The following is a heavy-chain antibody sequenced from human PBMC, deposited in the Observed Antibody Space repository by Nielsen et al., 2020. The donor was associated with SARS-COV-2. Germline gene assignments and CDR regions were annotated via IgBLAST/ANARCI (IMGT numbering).Heavy chain of an antibody. CDR1: GFTFSSYW. CDR2: IKQDGSEK. Sequence: GGSLRLSCAASGFTFSSYWMSWVRQAPGKGLEWVANIKQDGSEKYYVDSVKGRFTISRDNAKNSLYLQMNSLRAEDTAVYYCARDSHYYYYGMDVWGQGTTVTASS. CDR3: ARDSHYYYYGMDV. J-gene: IGHJ6*02. V-gene: IGHV3-7*01.